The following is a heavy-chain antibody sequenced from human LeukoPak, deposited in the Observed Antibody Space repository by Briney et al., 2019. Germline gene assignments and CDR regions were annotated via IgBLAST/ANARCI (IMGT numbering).Heavy chain of an antibody. J-gene: IGHJ4*02. V-gene: IGHV4-39*02. CDR3: ARDNDILTGYRGSYFDY. Sequence: PSETLSLTCTVSGGSISSSSYYWGWIRQPPGKGLEWIGSIYYSGSTYYNPSLKSRVTISVDTSKNQFSLKLSSVTAADTAVYYCARDNDILTGYRGSYFDYWGQGTLVTVSS. D-gene: IGHD3-9*01. CDR2: IYYSGST. CDR1: GGSISSSSYY.